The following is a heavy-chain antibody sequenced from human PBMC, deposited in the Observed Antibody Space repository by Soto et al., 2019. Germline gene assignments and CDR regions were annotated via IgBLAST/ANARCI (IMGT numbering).Heavy chain of an antibody. V-gene: IGHV3-53*01. D-gene: IGHD6-19*01. CDR3: ARGSASLYYFHY. Sequence: GGSMRLSCAACGFNVSSNYMSWVSHAPVKGLEWVSVIYSGATTYYAYSVKGRFIIPRDNFKNTLYLQMNNLRAEDTALYYCARGSASLYYFHYWGQGTLVTVSS. CDR1: GFNVSSNY. CDR2: IYSGATT. J-gene: IGHJ4*02.